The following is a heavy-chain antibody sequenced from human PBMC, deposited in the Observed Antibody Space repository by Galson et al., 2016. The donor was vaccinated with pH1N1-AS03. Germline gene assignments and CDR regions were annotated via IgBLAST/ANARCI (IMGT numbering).Heavy chain of an antibody. CDR1: GGSISGYF. D-gene: IGHD3-22*01. CDR2: IHYSGST. CDR3: ARYSSSADYFDY. J-gene: IGHJ4*02. V-gene: IGHV4-59*01. Sequence: LTCTVSGGSISGYFWSWIRQPPGKGLEWIGYIHYSGSTNYNPSLRSRATISVDASMNQFSLKVNSVTPADTAVYYCARYSSSADYFDYWGQGTLVTVSS.